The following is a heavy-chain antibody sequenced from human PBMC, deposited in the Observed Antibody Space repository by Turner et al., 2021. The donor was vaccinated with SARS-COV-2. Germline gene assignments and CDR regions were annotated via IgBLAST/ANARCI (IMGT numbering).Heavy chain of an antibody. CDR2: SYYSGST. Sequence: QVQLQESGPGLVKPSETLSLTCTVSGGSIRSYFWSWFRQPPGKGLEWIGYSYYSGSTNYNPSLKSRVTISVDTSKNQFSLKLSSVTAADTAVYFCARHQWLRGAFDIWGQGTMVTVSS. V-gene: IGHV4-59*08. J-gene: IGHJ3*02. CDR1: GGSIRSYF. D-gene: IGHD5-12*01. CDR3: ARHQWLRGAFDI.